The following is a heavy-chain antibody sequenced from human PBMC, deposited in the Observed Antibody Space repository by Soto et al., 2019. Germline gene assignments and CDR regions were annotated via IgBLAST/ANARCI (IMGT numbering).Heavy chain of an antibody. CDR3: ARVKIAAYGMDV. CDR2: INPNSGGT. Sequence: QVQLVQSGAEVKKPGASVKVSCKAPGYTFTGYYMHWVRQAPGQGLELMGWINPNSGGTNYAQKFQGWVTMTRDTSISTAYMELSRLRSDDTAVYYCARVKIAAYGMDVWGQGTTVTVSS. V-gene: IGHV1-2*04. CDR1: GYTFTGYY. D-gene: IGHD6-13*01. J-gene: IGHJ6*02.